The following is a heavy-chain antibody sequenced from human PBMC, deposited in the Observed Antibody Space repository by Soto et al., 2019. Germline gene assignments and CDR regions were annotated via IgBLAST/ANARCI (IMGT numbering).Heavy chain of an antibody. CDR2: ISYDGSNK. CDR1: GFTFISYG. Sequence: PGGSLRLSCASSGFTFISYGMHWVLQTPGKGLEWLAVISYDGSNKYYIDSVKGRFTISRDNSKNTLYLQMNSLRGDDTAIYYCAKKGGWRIYDDYFDYWGQGTLVTVS. V-gene: IGHV3-30*18. CDR3: AKKGGWRIYDDYFDY. J-gene: IGHJ4*02. D-gene: IGHD5-12*01.